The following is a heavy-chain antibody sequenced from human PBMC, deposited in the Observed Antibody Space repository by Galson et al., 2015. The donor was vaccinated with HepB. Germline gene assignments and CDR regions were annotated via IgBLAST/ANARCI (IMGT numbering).Heavy chain of an antibody. CDR2: ISYDGSNK. J-gene: IGHJ4*02. D-gene: IGHD6-19*01. CDR3: ARDYWLGEFDY. CDR1: GFTFSSYA. Sequence: SLRLSCAAPGFTFSSYAMHWVRQAPGKGLEWVAVISYDGSNKYYADSVKGRLTISRDNSKNTLYLQMNSLRAEDTAVYYCARDYWLGEFDYWGQGTLVTVSS. V-gene: IGHV3-30-3*01.